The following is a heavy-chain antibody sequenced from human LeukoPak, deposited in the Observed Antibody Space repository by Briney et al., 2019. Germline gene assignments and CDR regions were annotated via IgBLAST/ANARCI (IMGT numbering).Heavy chain of an antibody. CDR3: ATSLRDWLSKYYFDY. J-gene: IGHJ4*02. V-gene: IGHV1-24*01. CDR1: GYTLTELS. Sequence: GASVKVSCKVSGYTLTELSMHWVRQAPGKGLEWMGGSDPEDGETIYAQKFQGRVTMTEDTSTDTAYMELSSLRSEDTAVYYCATSLRDWLSKYYFDYWGQGTLVTVSS. D-gene: IGHD3/OR15-3a*01. CDR2: SDPEDGET.